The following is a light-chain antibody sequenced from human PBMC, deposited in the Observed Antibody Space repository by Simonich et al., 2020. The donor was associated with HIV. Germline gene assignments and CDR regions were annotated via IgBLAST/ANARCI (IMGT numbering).Light chain of an antibody. CDR1: QSVSSN. CDR2: TSS. V-gene: IGKV3-20*01. J-gene: IGKJ4*01. CDR3: QQYGSSPLT. Sequence: EIVMTQSPATLSVSPGERATLSCRASQSVSSNLAWYQQKPGQAPRLLIYTSSYRTTGIPDRFSGSGSGTDFTLTISRLEPEDFAVYYCQQYGSSPLTFGGGTKVEIK.